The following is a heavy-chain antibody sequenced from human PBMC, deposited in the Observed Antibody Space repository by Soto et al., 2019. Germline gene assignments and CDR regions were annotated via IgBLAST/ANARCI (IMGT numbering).Heavy chain of an antibody. CDR3: ATDSPIAAAGTFLRPGPYYYGMDV. Sequence: GASVKVSCKASGYTFTSYYIHWVRQAPGQGLEWMAIVNPTGGSKNYAQKLQGRVTVTFDTSTNTVYMELNSLRFEDTAVYYCATDSPIAAAGTFLRPGPYYYGMDVWGQGTTVTVSS. J-gene: IGHJ6*02. D-gene: IGHD6-13*01. V-gene: IGHV1-46*01. CDR1: GYTFTSYY. CDR2: VNPTGGSK.